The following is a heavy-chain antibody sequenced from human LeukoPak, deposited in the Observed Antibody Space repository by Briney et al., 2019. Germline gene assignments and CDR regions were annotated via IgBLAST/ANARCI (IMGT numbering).Heavy chain of an antibody. CDR2: IIPIFGTA. CDR1: GGTFSSYA. V-gene: IGHV1-69*01. Sequence: GASVKVSCKASGGTFSSYAISWGRQAPGQGLEWMGGIIPIFGTANYAQKFQGRVTITADESTSTAYMELSSLRSEDTAGYYCARVAGSGSPFDYXXXGTLVTVSS. CDR3: ARVAGSGSPFDY. J-gene: IGHJ4*01. D-gene: IGHD3-10*01.